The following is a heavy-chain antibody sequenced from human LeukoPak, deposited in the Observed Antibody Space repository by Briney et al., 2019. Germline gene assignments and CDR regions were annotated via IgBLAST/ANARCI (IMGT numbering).Heavy chain of an antibody. J-gene: IGHJ4*02. CDR3: ARDHYYNSSGYTFGY. CDR1: GGSISSYY. CDR2: IYYSGST. V-gene: IGHV4-59*12. Sequence: SETLSLTCTVSGGSISSYYWSWIRQPPGKGLEWIGYIYYSGSTNYNPSLKSRVTISVDTSKNQFSLKLSSVTAADTAVYYCARDHYYNSSGYTFGYWGQGTLVTVSS. D-gene: IGHD3-22*01.